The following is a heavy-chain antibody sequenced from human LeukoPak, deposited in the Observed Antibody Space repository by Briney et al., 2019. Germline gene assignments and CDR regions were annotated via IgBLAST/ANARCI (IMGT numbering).Heavy chain of an antibody. D-gene: IGHD4-17*01. CDR1: GGSISTTNYY. V-gene: IGHV4-61*01. Sequence: SETLSLTCTVSGGSISTTNYYWSWIRQPPGKGLEWIGYIYYSGSTNYNPSLKSRVTISVDTSKNQFSLKLSSVTAADTAVYYCARTNYGDKKASYGMDVWGQGTTVTVSS. J-gene: IGHJ6*02. CDR3: ARTNYGDKKASYGMDV. CDR2: IYYSGST.